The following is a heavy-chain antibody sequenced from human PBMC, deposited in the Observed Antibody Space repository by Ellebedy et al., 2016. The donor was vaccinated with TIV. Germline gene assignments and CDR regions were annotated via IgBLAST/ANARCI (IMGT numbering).Heavy chain of an antibody. CDR3: ARGSSGWDAFDI. D-gene: IGHD6-19*01. CDR2: IIPIFATA. Sequence: AASVKVSCKASGGTFSSFSISWVRQAPGQGLEWMGGIIPIFATANYAQKFQGRVTITADESTSTAYMELRSLRSDDTAVYYCARGSSGWDAFDIWGQGTMVTVSS. CDR1: GGTFSSFS. V-gene: IGHV1-69*13. J-gene: IGHJ3*02.